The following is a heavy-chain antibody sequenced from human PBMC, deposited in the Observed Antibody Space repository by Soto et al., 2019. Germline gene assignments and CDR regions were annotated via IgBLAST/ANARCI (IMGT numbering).Heavy chain of an antibody. V-gene: IGHV1-18*01. CDR2: ISTYNGNT. CDR3: ARGFRVAATRWWFDP. Sequence: QVQLVQSGAEVKKPGASVKVSCKASGYTFTSYDISWVRQAPGQGLEWMGGISTYNGNTKYAQKLQGRVTMTTDTSTRTAYMEVRSLRSDYAAVYYCARGFRVAATRWWFDPWVQGRLVTVSS. CDR1: GYTFTSYD. J-gene: IGHJ5*02. D-gene: IGHD2-15*01.